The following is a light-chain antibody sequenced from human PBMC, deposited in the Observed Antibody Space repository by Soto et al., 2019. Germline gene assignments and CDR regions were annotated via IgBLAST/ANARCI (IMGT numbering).Light chain of an antibody. J-gene: IGLJ1*01. CDR1: SSDVGGYNY. CDR3: SSYTSSSTPV. CDR2: DVS. Sequence: QSALTQPASGSGSPGQSITISCTGTSSDVGGYNYASWYQQHPGKAPKLMIYDVSNRPSGVSNRFSGSKSGNTASLTISGLQAEDEADYYCSSYTSSSTPVFGTGTKVTVL. V-gene: IGLV2-14*01.